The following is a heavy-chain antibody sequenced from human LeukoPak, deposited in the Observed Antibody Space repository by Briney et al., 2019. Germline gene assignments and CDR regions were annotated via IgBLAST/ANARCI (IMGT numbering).Heavy chain of an antibody. CDR1: GGSISSSSYY. CDR2: IYYSGST. J-gene: IGHJ4*02. CDR3: ARRYGRDLMTTVTTLYFDY. V-gene: IGHV4-39*01. Sequence: SETLSLTCTVSGGSISSSSYYWGWIRQPPGKGLEWIGSIYYSGSTYYNPSLKSRVTMSVDTSKNQFSLKLSSVTAADTAVYYCARRYGRDLMTTVTTLYFDYWGQGTLVTVSS. D-gene: IGHD4-17*01.